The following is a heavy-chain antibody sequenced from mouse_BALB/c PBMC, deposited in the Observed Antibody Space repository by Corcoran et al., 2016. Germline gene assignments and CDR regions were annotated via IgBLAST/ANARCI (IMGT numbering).Heavy chain of an antibody. D-gene: IGHD1-1*01. J-gene: IGHJ2*01. CDR1: GFSLSTSGMG. CDR2: IYWDDDK. V-gene: IGHV8-12*01. Sequence: QVTLKESGPGILQPSQTLSLTCSFSGFSLSTSGMGVSWIRQPSGKGLEWLAHIYWDDDKRYNPSLKSRLTITKDTSSNQVFLKITSVDTADTATYYCARNYGSSFDYWGQGTTLTVSS. CDR3: ARNYGSSFDY.